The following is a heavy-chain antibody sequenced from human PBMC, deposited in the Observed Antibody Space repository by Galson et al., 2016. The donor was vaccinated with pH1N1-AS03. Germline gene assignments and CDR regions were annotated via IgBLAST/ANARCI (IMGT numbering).Heavy chain of an antibody. CDR2: IMPIFGTT. J-gene: IGHJ3*02. V-gene: IGHV1-69*13. D-gene: IGHD3-3*01. Sequence: SVKVSCKASGGPFNSYAISWVRQAPGQGLEWMGRIMPIFGTTNYAQKFQGRVTVTADESTTAAYMELSSLRSEDTAVYYCASAPTYYVGLRAALDIWGQGTMVTVSS. CDR3: ASAPTYYVGLRAALDI. CDR1: GGPFNSYA.